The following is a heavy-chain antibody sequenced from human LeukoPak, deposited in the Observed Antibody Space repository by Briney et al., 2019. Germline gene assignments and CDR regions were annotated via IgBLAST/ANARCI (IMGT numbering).Heavy chain of an antibody. CDR2: IYYSGSA. CDR1: GGSITSSSYY. CDR3: ARRGNGWYWFDP. J-gene: IGHJ5*02. V-gene: IGHV4-39*01. D-gene: IGHD6-19*01. Sequence: SETLSLTCTVSGGSITSSSYYWGWIRQPPGKGLEWVGNIYYSGSAYYNPSLKSRVTTSVDTSKNQFSLKLSSVTAADTAVYYCARRGNGWYWFDPWGQGTLVTVSS.